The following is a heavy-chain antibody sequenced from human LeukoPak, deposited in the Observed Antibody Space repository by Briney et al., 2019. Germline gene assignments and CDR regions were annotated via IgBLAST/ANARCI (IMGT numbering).Heavy chain of an antibody. D-gene: IGHD5-12*01. J-gene: IGHJ4*02. CDR3: ARDGDIVATISFFDY. CDR1: GFTFSSYA. Sequence: GGSLRLSCAAPGFTFSSYAMHWVRQAPGKGLEWVAVISYDGSNKYYADSVKGRFTISRDNSKNTLYLQMNSLRAEDTAVYYCARDGDIVATISFFDYWGQGTLVTVSS. CDR2: ISYDGSNK. V-gene: IGHV3-30-3*01.